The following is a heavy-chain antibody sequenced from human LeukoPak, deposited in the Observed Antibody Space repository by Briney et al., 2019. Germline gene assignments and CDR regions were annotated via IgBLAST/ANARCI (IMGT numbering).Heavy chain of an antibody. V-gene: IGHV1-2*02. J-gene: IGHJ3*02. D-gene: IGHD3-3*01. CDR3: ASGRVEGYYDFWSGYLNAFDI. Sequence: ASVKVSCKASGYTFTGYCMHWVRQAPGQGLEWMGWINPNSGGTNYAQKFQGRVTMTRDTSISTAYMELSRLRSDDTAVYFCASGRVEGYYDFWSGYLNAFDIWGQGTMVTVSS. CDR1: GYTFTGYC. CDR2: INPNSGGT.